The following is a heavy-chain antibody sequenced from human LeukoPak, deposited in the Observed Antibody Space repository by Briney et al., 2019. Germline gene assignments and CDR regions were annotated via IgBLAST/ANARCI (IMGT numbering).Heavy chain of an antibody. V-gene: IGHV4-59*01. Sequence: PSETLSLTCTVSGGSFGTYYGSWMRQPPGKGLVWIGYIYYSGFTDYNPSLKSRVTMSVDTSKNQFSLKLSSVTAADTAVYYCARAVISFAGLIAKGFDSWGQGTLVTISS. J-gene: IGHJ4*02. CDR2: IYYSGFT. D-gene: IGHD3-16*02. CDR3: ARAVISFAGLIAKGFDS. CDR1: GGSFGTYY.